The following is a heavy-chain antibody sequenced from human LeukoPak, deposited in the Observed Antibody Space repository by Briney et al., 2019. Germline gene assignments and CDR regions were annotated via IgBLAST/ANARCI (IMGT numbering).Heavy chain of an antibody. V-gene: IGHV1-2*02. CDR2: INPKNGGA. CDR1: GYTFIGHY. CDR3: ARAGYGDSDFDY. D-gene: IGHD4-17*01. Sequence: ASVKVSCKTSGYTFIGHYMHWVRQAPGQGLEWMGWINPKNGGANYAPSFQGRVTMTRDGSISTVYMEVTRLTSDDTAVYYCARAGYGDSDFDYWGQGTLVTVSS. J-gene: IGHJ4*02.